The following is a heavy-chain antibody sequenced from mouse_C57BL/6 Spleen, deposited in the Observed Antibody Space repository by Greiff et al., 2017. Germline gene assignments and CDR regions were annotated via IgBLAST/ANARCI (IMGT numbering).Heavy chain of an antibody. V-gene: IGHV1-7*01. CDR1: GYTFTSYW. J-gene: IGHJ3*01. D-gene: IGHD1-1*01. Sequence: QVQLQQSGAELAKPGASVTLSCKASGYTFTSYWMHWVKQRPGQGLEWIGYINPSSGYTKYNQKFKDKATLTANNSSSTAYSQLSSLTDEDAAVYYCAREDYGSSSAWFAYWGQGTLVTVSA. CDR2: INPSSGYT. CDR3: AREDYGSSSAWFAY.